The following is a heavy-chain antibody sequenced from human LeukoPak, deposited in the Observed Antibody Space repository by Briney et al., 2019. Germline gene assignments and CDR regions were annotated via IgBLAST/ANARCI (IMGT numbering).Heavy chain of an antibody. CDR3: AREGDRYDFWSGYTDGYYYGMDV. V-gene: IGHV1-2*02. Sequence: ASVKVSCKASGYTFTSYYMHWVRQAPGQGLEWMGWINPNSGGTNYAQKFQGRVTMTRDTSISTAYMELSRLRSDDTAVYYCAREGDRYDFWSGYTDGYYYGMDVWGQGTTVTVSS. CDR2: INPNSGGT. D-gene: IGHD3-3*01. CDR1: GYTFTSYY. J-gene: IGHJ6*02.